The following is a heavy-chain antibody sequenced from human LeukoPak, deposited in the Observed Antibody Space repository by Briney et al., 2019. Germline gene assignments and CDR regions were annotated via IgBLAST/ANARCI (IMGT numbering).Heavy chain of an antibody. J-gene: IGHJ3*02. D-gene: IGHD1-26*01. Sequence: PSETLSLTCTVSGGSISSYYWSWIRQPPGKGLEWIGYICYSGSTNYNPSLKSRVTISVDTSKNQFSLKLSSVTAADTAVYYCAREGRIVGATNAFDIWGQGTMVTVSS. CDR1: GGSISSYY. V-gene: IGHV4-59*01. CDR3: AREGRIVGATNAFDI. CDR2: ICYSGST.